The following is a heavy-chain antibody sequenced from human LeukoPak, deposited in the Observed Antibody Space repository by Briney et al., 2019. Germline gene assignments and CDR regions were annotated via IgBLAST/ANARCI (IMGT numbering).Heavy chain of an antibody. CDR1: GYTFTSYG. CDR3: ARPIEASTALAFDI. J-gene: IGHJ3*02. V-gene: IGHV1-18*01. D-gene: IGHD3-22*01. CDR2: ISAYNGNT. Sequence: ASVKVSCKASGYTFTSYGISWVRQAPGQGLEWMGWISAYNGNTNYAQKLQGRVTMTTDTSTSTAYMELRSLRSDDTAVYYCARPIEASTALAFDIWGQGTMVTVSS.